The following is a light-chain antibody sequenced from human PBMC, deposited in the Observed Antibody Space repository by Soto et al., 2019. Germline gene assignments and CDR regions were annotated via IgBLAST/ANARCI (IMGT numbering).Light chain of an antibody. CDR2: AVT. CDR1: SSDVGGYNY. V-gene: IGLV2-14*01. J-gene: IGLJ3*02. CDR3: QSFDSSLSGSGV. Sequence: QSALTQPASVSGSPGQSITISCTGTSSDVGGYNYVSWYQQHPGKAPKLMIYAVTDRPSGVPDRFFGSKSGTSASLTIIGLQADDEAEYFCQSFDSSLSGSGVFGGGTKLTVL.